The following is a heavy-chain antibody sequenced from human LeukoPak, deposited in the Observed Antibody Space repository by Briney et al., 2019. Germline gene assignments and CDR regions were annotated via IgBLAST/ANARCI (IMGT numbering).Heavy chain of an antibody. J-gene: IGHJ5*02. CDR2: IIPILGTA. Sequence: ASVKVSCKASGGTFSSYAISWVRQAPGQGLEWMGGIIPILGTANYAQKFQGRVTITADESTSTAYMELSSLRSEDTAVYYCARDPAHYGDYGYNWFDPWGQGTLVTVSS. V-gene: IGHV1-69*13. CDR1: GGTFSSYA. CDR3: ARDPAHYGDYGYNWFDP. D-gene: IGHD4-17*01.